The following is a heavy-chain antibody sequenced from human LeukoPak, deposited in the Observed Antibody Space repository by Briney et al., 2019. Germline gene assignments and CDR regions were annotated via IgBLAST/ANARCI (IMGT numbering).Heavy chain of an antibody. Sequence: GGSLRLSCAASGFTFSSYGMHWVRQAPGKGLEWVAVIWYDGSNKYYADSVKGRFTISRDNSKNTLYLQMDSLRAEDTAVYYCARDRLDYYHSSGYSPAFDIWGQGTMVTVSS. CDR1: GFTFSSYG. V-gene: IGHV3-33*01. D-gene: IGHD3-22*01. CDR2: IWYDGSNK. CDR3: ARDRLDYYHSSGYSPAFDI. J-gene: IGHJ3*02.